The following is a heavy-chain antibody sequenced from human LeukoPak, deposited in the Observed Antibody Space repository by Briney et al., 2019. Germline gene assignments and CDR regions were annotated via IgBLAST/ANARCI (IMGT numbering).Heavy chain of an antibody. J-gene: IGHJ4*02. V-gene: IGHV4-31*03. D-gene: IGHD5-24*01. CDR3: ARERWLQRMGFDY. CDR2: IYYSGST. Sequence: SETLSLTCTVSGGSISSGGYYWSWIRQHPGKGLEWIGYIYYSGSTYYNPSLKSRVTISVDTSKNQFSLKLSSVTAADTAVYYCARERWLQRMGFDYWVQGTLVTVSS. CDR1: GGSISSGGYY.